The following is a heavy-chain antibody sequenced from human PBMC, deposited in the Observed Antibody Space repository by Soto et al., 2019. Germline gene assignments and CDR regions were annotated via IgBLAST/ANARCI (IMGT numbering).Heavy chain of an antibody. CDR3: ARGPRVSSTGTGAH. D-gene: IGHD1-1*01. Sequence: GGSLRLSCAASGFPFSDYYMSWIRQAPGEGLEWISYISSSAYTIYADSVKGRFTISRDNAKNSLFLQMTSLRVEDTAVYYCARGPRVSSTGTGAHWGRGTLVTV. V-gene: IGHV3-11*06. CDR2: ISSSAYT. CDR1: GFPFSDYY. J-gene: IGHJ4*02.